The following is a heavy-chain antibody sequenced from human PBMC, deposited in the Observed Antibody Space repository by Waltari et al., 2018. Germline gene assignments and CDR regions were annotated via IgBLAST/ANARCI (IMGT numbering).Heavy chain of an antibody. V-gene: IGHV4-61*02. CDR2: IYTSGST. Sequence: QVQLQESGPGLVKPSQTLSLTCTVSGGSISSGSYYWSWIRQPAGKGLEWIGRIYTSGSTNCNPSLKSRVTISVDTSKNQFSLKLSSVTAADTAVYYCARDQSVGYSSSSNWFDPWGQEPWSPSPQ. CDR1: GGSISSGSYY. D-gene: IGHD6-6*01. J-gene: IGHJ5*02. CDR3: ARDQSVGYSSSSNWFDP.